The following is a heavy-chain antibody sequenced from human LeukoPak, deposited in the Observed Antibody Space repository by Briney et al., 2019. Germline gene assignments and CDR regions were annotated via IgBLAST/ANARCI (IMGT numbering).Heavy chain of an antibody. V-gene: IGHV4-59*01. CDR1: GGSISSYY. CDR2: IYYSGST. D-gene: IGHD3-16*01. Sequence: PSETLSLTCTVSGGSISSYYWSWIRQPPGKGLEWIGYIYYSGSTNYNPSLKSLVTISVDTSKNQFSLKLSSVTAADTAVYYCARGGLPRDYYYYGMDVWGQGTTVTVSS. CDR3: ARGGLPRDYYYYGMDV. J-gene: IGHJ6*02.